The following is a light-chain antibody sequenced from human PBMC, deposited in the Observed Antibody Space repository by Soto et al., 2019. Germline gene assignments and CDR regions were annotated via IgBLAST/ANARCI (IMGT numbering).Light chain of an antibody. CDR1: SSNIGSNY. CDR3: AAWEASLSGVV. J-gene: IGLJ3*02. V-gene: IGLV1-47*01. Sequence: QSVLTQPPSASGTPGQRVTISCSGSSSNIGSNYVYWYQQLPGTAPKLLIYRNNQRPSGVPDRFSGSKSGTSASLAISGLRSEDEANYYCAAWEASLSGVVFGGGTKLTVL. CDR2: RNN.